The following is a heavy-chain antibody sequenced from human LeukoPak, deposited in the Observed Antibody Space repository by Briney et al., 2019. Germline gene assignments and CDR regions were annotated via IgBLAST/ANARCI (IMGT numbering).Heavy chain of an antibody. CDR2: IYSSGNT. J-gene: IGHJ4*02. Sequence: PGGSLRLSCAASGFTVSSNYMTWVRQAPGKGLEWVSVIYSSGNTYYADSVKGRFTISRDNSKNTPYLQMSSLRAEDTAIYHCARVQAIFQNFDYWGQGTLVTVSS. CDR3: ARVQAIFQNFDY. CDR1: GFTVSSNY. D-gene: IGHD3-3*01. V-gene: IGHV3-66*01.